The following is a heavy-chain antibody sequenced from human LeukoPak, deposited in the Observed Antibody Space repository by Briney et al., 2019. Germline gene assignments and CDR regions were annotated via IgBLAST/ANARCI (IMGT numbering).Heavy chain of an antibody. D-gene: IGHD5-24*01. CDR1: GYSFTSYW. V-gene: IGHV5-51*01. Sequence: GESLKISCKGSGYSFTSYWIGWVRQMPGKGLEWMGIIYPGDSDTRYSPSFQGQVTISADKSISTAYLQWSSLKASDTAMYYCARPPRDGYNSDAFDIWGQGTMVTVSS. CDR3: ARPPRDGYNSDAFDI. CDR2: IYPGDSDT. J-gene: IGHJ3*02.